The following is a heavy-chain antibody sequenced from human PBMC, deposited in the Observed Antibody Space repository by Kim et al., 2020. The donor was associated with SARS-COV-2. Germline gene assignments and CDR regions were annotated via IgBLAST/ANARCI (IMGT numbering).Heavy chain of an antibody. D-gene: IGHD3-9*01. CDR2: ISWDSGSI. V-gene: IGHV3-9*01. Sequence: GGSLRLSCAASGFTFDDYAMHWVRQAPGKGLEWVSGISWDSGSIGYADSVKGRFTISRDNAKNSLYLQMNSLRAEDTALYYCAKAYDIFTGPNFYYWGQGTLVTVSS. CDR1: GFTFDDYA. CDR3: AKAYDIFTGPNFYY. J-gene: IGHJ4*02.